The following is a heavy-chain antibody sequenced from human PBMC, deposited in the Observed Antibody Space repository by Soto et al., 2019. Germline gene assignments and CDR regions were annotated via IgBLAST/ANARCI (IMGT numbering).Heavy chain of an antibody. CDR3: ARQSYSSYYFDY. V-gene: IGHV3-64*01. Sequence: EVQLVESGGGLVQPGGSLRLSCAAPGFTFSSYAMHWVRQAPGKGLEYVSAISSNGGSTYYANSVKGRFTISRDNSKNTLYLQMGSLRAEDMAVYYCARQSYSSYYFDYWGQGTLVTVSS. J-gene: IGHJ4*02. D-gene: IGHD6-13*01. CDR2: ISSNGGST. CDR1: GFTFSSYA.